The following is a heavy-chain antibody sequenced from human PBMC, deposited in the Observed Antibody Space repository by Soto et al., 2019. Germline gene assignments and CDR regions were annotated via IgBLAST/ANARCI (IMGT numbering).Heavy chain of an antibody. D-gene: IGHD3-3*01. Sequence: QINLIESGPTLVKPTQTLTLTCTFSGFSLSTSGAAVGWVRQPPGRALEWLALIYWDGDKRYNASLGNRLTITKDSSMNQLVLTFTNVDPADTSTYYCAHRATMTIFGLIIANGILFDPWVQGTRVIVSS. J-gene: IGHJ5*02. CDR1: GFSLSTSGAA. CDR2: IYWDGDK. CDR3: AHRATMTIFGLIIANGILFDP. V-gene: IGHV2-5*02.